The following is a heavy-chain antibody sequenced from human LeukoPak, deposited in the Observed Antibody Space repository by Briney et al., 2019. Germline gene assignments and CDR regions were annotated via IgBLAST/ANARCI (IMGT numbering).Heavy chain of an antibody. D-gene: IGHD2-2*01. V-gene: IGHV3-66*01. CDR2: IYSGGST. CDR1: GFTVSSNY. CDR3: ARGRVVYGDGAFDI. Sequence: GGSLRLSCAASGFTVSSNYMSWVRQAPGKGLEWVSTIYSGGSTNNADSVKGRFTVSRDDSRNTLSLQMDSLRAADTAVYYCARGRVVYGDGAFDIWGQGTKVTVSS. J-gene: IGHJ3*02.